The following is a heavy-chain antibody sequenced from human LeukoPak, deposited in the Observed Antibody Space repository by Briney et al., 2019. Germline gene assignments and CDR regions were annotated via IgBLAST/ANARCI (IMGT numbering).Heavy chain of an antibody. CDR1: GGTFSSYA. CDR2: IIPIFGTA. D-gene: IGHD1-26*01. J-gene: IGHJ3*02. Sequence: SVKVSCKASGGTFSSYAISWVRQAPGQGLEWMGGIIPIFGTANYAQKFQGRVTITTDESTSTAYMELSGLRSEDTAVYYCARESVSAGASDAFDIWGQGTMVTVSS. V-gene: IGHV1-69*05. CDR3: ARESVSAGASDAFDI.